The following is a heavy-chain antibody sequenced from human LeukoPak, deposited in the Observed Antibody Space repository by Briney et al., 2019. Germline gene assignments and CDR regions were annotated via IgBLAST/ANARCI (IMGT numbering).Heavy chain of an antibody. Sequence: ASVKVSCKASGYTFTSYGISWERQAPGQGLEWMGWISAYNGNTNYAQKLQGRVTMTTDTSTSTAYMELRSLRSDDTAVYYCARDRTSGSYRRGMDYWGQGTLVTVSS. CDR1: GYTFTSYG. CDR3: ARDRTSGSYRRGMDY. D-gene: IGHD1-26*01. CDR2: ISAYNGNT. V-gene: IGHV1-18*01. J-gene: IGHJ4*02.